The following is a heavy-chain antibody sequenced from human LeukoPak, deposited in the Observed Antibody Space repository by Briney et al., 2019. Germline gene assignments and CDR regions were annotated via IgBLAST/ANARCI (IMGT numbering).Heavy chain of an antibody. V-gene: IGHV4-34*01. D-gene: IGHD3-22*01. CDR2: INHSGST. Sequence: SSETLSLTCAVYGGSFSGYYWSWIRQPPGKGLEWIGEINHSGSTNYNPSLKSRITISVSTSKNQFSLKLSSVTAADTAVYYCAGSSGYYSHWGQGTLVTVSS. CDR3: AGSSGYYSH. J-gene: IGHJ4*02. CDR1: GGSFSGYY.